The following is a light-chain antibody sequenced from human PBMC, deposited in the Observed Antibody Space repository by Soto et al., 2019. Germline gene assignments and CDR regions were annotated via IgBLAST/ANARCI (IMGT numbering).Light chain of an antibody. Sequence: DVQMTQSPSTLSASVGDTVTITCRASQSISYHVAWVRQKPGKAPKLLIYKATSLESGVPARFSGSGSGTEFTLTISSLQPYDSGTYSCQQHNSSSLNVGQGTKLEI. CDR3: QQHNSSSLN. CDR1: QSISYH. V-gene: IGKV1-5*03. J-gene: IGKJ2*01. CDR2: KAT.